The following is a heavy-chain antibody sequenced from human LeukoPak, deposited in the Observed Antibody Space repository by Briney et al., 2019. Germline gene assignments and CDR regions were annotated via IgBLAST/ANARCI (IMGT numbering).Heavy chain of an antibody. J-gene: IGHJ3*02. Sequence: SETLSLTCTVSGFSISSGYYWGCFRQPPGEGLEWIGSIYHSATTYYNPSLKSRVTMSVDTSKNEFSLRLSSVTAADTAVYYCARDRSVTYDAVDIWGQGTMVTVSS. CDR2: IYHSATT. CDR1: GFSISSGYY. V-gene: IGHV4-38-2*02. CDR3: ARDRSVTYDAVDI. D-gene: IGHD4-17*01.